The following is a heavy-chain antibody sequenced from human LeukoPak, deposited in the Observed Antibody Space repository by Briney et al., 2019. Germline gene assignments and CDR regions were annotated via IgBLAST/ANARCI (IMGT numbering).Heavy chain of an antibody. CDR1: GYIFTSYD. D-gene: IGHD1-1*01. CDR2: INTNTGNP. CDR3: ARRRTTSSYYYMDV. Sequence: ASVKVSCKASGYIFTSYDINWVRQAPGQGLEWMGWINTNTGNPTYAQGFTGRFVFSLDTSVSTAYLQISSLKAEDTAVYYCARRRTTSSYYYMDVWGKGTTVTVSS. V-gene: IGHV7-4-1*02. J-gene: IGHJ6*03.